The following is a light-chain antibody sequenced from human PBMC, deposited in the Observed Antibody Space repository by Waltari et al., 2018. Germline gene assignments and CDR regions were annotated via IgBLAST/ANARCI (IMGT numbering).Light chain of an antibody. V-gene: IGKV4-1*01. CDR2: WAS. Sequence: DIVMTQSPDSLAVSLGERATINCKSSQSVLYSSNNKNYLAWYQQKPGQPPKLLIYWASTRASGVPDRFRVGGSGTDFTLTISSLQAEDVAVYYCQQYYSTPQTFGQGTKVEIK. J-gene: IGKJ1*01. CDR1: QSVLYSSNNKNY. CDR3: QQYYSTPQT.